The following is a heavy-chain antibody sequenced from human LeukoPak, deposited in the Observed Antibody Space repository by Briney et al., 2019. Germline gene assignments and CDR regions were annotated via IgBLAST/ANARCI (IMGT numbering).Heavy chain of an antibody. J-gene: IGHJ4*02. CDR1: GYTFTSYG. D-gene: IGHD3-9*01. CDR3: ARGSPYYDNYYFDY. V-gene: IGHV1-18*01. Sequence: ASVKVSCKASGYTFTSYGISWVRQAPGQGLEWMGWISAYNGNTNYAQKLQGRVTMTTDTSTSTAYMELRSLGSDDTAVYYCARGSPYYDNYYFDYWGQGTLVTVSS. CDR2: ISAYNGNT.